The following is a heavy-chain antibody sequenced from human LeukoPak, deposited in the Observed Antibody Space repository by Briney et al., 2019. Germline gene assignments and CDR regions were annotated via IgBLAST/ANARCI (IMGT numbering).Heavy chain of an antibody. CDR3: ARGLAPSRRRWFDP. V-gene: IGHV1-8*01. CDR2: MNPNSGNT. J-gene: IGHJ5*02. D-gene: IGHD3-3*02. CDR1: GYTFTSYD. Sequence: ASVKVSCKASGYTFTSYDINWVRQATGQGLGWMGWMNPNSGNTGYAQKFQGRVTMTRNTSISTAYMELSSLRSEDTAVYYCARGLAPSRRRWFDPWGQGTLVTVSS.